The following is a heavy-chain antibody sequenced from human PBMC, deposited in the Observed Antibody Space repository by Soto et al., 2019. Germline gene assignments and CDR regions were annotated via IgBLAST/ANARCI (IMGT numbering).Heavy chain of an antibody. CDR2: ISYDGSNK. CDR1: GFTFSSYG. V-gene: IGHV3-30*03. Sequence: PGGSLRLPCAAAGFTFSSYGLHGGRQAPGKGLEGVAVISYDGSNKYYADYVKGRFTISRDNSKNTLYLQMNSLRAEDTAVYYCAGSGDIFLPFDPWGQGTLLSLYS. J-gene: IGHJ5*02. CDR3: AGSGDIFLPFDP. D-gene: IGHD3-9*01.